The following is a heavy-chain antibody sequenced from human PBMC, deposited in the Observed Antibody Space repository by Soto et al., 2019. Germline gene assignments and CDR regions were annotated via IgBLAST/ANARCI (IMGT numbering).Heavy chain of an antibody. Sequence: ASVKVSFKASGYTFTSYDINWLRQATGQGLEWMGWMNPNSGNTGYAQKFQGRVTMTRNTSISTAYMELSSLRSEDTAVYYCARGGYTYYYGSGSYRFGMDVWGQGTTVTV. CDR1: GYTFTSYD. V-gene: IGHV1-8*01. D-gene: IGHD3-10*01. J-gene: IGHJ6*02. CDR3: ARGGYTYYYGSGSYRFGMDV. CDR2: MNPNSGNT.